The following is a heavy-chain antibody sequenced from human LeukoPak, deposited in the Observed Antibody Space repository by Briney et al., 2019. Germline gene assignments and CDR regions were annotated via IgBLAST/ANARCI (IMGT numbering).Heavy chain of an antibody. CDR3: ARLGTPYYHNYMDV. CDR2: IYPGDSET. V-gene: IGHV5-51*01. J-gene: IGHJ6*03. CDR1: GYNSFDNYW. Sequence: GESLKISCKGSGYNSFDNYWIAWVRQMPGKGPEWMGVIYPGDSETKYSPSFEGQVSFSVDRSISTAYLQWSSLQASDTAIYYCARLGTPYYHNYMDVWGKGTTVTVSS.